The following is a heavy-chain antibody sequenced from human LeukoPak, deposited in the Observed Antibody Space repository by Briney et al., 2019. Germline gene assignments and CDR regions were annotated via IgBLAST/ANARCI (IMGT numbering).Heavy chain of an antibody. J-gene: IGHJ3*02. V-gene: IGHV4-31*11. D-gene: IGHD4-17*01. CDR2: IYYSGST. Sequence: SETLSLTCAVSGGSVSSGGISWTWIRQSPGMGLEWIGYIYYSGSTDYNPSLKSRVAISMDTSKNQFSLNLNSVSAADTAVYYCARGDYGDNVDGAFDIWGQGTMVVVSS. CDR3: ARGDYGDNVDGAFDI. CDR1: GGSVSSGGIS.